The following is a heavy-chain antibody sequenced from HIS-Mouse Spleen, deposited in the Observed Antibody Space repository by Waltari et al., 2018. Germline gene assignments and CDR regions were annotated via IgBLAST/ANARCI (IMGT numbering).Heavy chain of an antibody. CDR2: INSDGSST. D-gene: IGHD3-16*01. J-gene: IGHJ4*02. Sequence: EVQLVESGGGLVQPGGSRRLSGAPRGFTFSASWRHWVRQAPGKGLVWVSRINSDGSSTSYADSVKGRFTISRDNAKNTLYLQMNSLRAEDTAVYYCVEGAKLSLDYWGQGTLVTVSS. CDR1: GFTFSASW. CDR3: VEGAKLSLDY. V-gene: IGHV3-74*01.